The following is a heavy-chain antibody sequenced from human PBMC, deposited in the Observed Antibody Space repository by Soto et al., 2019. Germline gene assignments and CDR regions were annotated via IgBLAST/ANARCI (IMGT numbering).Heavy chain of an antibody. CDR2: VYYTGDT. Sequence: QVQLQQSGPRLVKPSETLSLTCTVSSGPDRSHNWGWIRQPPGRGLEWIGYVYYTGDTAYNPSLRGRVTMSADTSTNDISLTLNSVTAADPAVYYCVRQGIDYLHGLVDVWGQGTTVSVSS. D-gene: IGHD4-17*01. CDR3: VRQGIDYLHGLVDV. V-gene: IGHV4-59*08. CDR1: SGPDRSHN. J-gene: IGHJ6*02.